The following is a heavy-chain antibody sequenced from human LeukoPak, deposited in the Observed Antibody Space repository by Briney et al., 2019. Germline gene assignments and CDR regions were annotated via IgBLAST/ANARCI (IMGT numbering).Heavy chain of an antibody. J-gene: IGHJ4*02. Sequence: PGGSLRLSCAASGFIFSNYEMNWVRQAPGKGLEWISYIDRSGETIFYADSVKGRFTISRDNRKNSLFLQMNSLRAEDTAVYYCARDVINMTRGFVDSWGQGTLVTVSS. V-gene: IGHV3-48*03. CDR2: IDRSGETI. D-gene: IGHD3-10*01. CDR3: ARDVINMTRGFVDS. CDR1: GFIFSNYE.